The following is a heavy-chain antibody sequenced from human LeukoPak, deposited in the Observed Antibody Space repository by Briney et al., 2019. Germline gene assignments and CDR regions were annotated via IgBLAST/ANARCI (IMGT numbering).Heavy chain of an antibody. Sequence: SSETLSLTCAVYGGSFSGYYWSWIRQPPGKGLEWIGEINHSGSTNYNPSLKSRVTISVDTSKNQFSLKLSSVTAADTAVYYCARGWVWFGELLGWFDPWGQGTLVTVSS. J-gene: IGHJ5*02. CDR2: INHSGST. V-gene: IGHV4-34*01. CDR3: ARGWVWFGELLGWFDP. D-gene: IGHD3-10*01. CDR1: GGSFSGYY.